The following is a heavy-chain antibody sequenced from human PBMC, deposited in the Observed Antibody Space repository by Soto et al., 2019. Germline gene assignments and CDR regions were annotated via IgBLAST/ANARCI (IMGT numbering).Heavy chain of an antibody. CDR1: GFTFSNAW. D-gene: IGHD1-26*01. CDR2: IKSKTDGGTT. Sequence: EVQLVESGGGLVKPGGSLRLSCAASGFTFSNAWMSWVRQAPGKGLEWVGRIKSKTDGGTTDYAAPVKGRFTITSDDSKNTLYLQMNRLKTENTAVYFCTTDRGIVEAAIFAYWGQGTLVTVSS. CDR3: TTDRGIVEAAIFAY. V-gene: IGHV3-15*01. J-gene: IGHJ4*02.